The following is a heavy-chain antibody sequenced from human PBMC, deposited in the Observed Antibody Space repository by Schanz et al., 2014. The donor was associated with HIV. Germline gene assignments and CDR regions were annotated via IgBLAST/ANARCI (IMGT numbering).Heavy chain of an antibody. CDR1: GFVFRDFA. J-gene: IGHJ4*02. D-gene: IGHD3-10*01. CDR3: AKGQRGIVRGDIDY. V-gene: IGHV3-23*01. Sequence: EVHLLESGGDLAQPGDSLRLSCVASGFVFRDFAMSWVRQAPGKGLEWVSAISGGGGSTYYADSVKGRFTISRDNSKNTLYLEMNSLRAGDTAVYYCAKGQRGIVRGDIDYWGQGTLVTVSS. CDR2: ISGGGGST.